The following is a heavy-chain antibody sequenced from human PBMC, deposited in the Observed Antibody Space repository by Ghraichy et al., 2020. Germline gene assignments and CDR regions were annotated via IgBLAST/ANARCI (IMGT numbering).Heavy chain of an antibody. J-gene: IGHJ5*02. V-gene: IGHV4-59*01. CDR3: ARDLNDLGSIWFDP. CDR2: IYYRGST. D-gene: IGHD1-1*01. CDR1: GGSISSYY. Sequence: SETLSLTCTVSGGSISSYYWSWIRQPPGKGLEWIGNIYYRGSTNYNPSLKSRVTISIDTSKNQISLKLNSVTAADTAVYYCARDLNDLGSIWFDPWGQGTLVTVSS.